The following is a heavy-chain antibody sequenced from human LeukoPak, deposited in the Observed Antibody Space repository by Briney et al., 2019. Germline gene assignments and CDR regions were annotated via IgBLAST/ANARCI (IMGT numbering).Heavy chain of an antibody. CDR3: AKDLHLHQFDY. Sequence: GGSLRLSCAASGFTFSSNWMSWVRQAPGKGLEWVANIKKDGSAKHYAASVKGRFTISRENPKNSLYLKMNRLRDEDPAVYYFAKDLHLHQFDYGGQGTLVTVSS. D-gene: IGHD2-2*01. V-gene: IGHV3-7*05. J-gene: IGHJ4*02. CDR2: IKKDGSAK. CDR1: GFTFSSNW.